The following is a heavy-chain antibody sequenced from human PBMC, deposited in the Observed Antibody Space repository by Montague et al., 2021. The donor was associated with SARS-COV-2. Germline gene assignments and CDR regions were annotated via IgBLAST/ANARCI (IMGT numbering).Heavy chain of an antibody. D-gene: IGHD3-3*01. CDR3: ARAQVTIFAVLIMLPAAGAIDI. CDR2: TNLRGGT. CDR1: GGSFSDYY. V-gene: IGHV4-34*01. J-gene: IGHJ3*02. Sequence: SETLSLTCAVYGGSFSDYYWTWIRQPPGKGLGWIGETNLRGGTTYNPSLKIRVTFSFDTSKTQISLKLPSVPAAATAQYYCARAQVTIFAVLIMLPAAGAIDIWGQGTAVTVSS.